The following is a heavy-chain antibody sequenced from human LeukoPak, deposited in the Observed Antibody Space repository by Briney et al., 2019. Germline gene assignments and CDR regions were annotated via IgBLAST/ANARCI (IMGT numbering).Heavy chain of an antibody. J-gene: IGHJ4*02. Sequence: GGSLRLSCAASGFRFSSYAMNWVRQAPGKGLEWVSVIAGSDGFTQYADSVKGRFTISRDNSKNTVYLQMNRLRVEDTALYYCVRSLDYWGQGTLVTVSS. CDR2: IAGSDGFT. CDR1: GFRFSSYA. V-gene: IGHV3-23*01. CDR3: VRSLDY.